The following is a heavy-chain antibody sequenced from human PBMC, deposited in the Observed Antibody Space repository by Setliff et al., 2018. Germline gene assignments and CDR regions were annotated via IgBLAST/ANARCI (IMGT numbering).Heavy chain of an antibody. D-gene: IGHD1-1*01. V-gene: IGHV4-39*01. CDR3: ARTGTYRYFGY. J-gene: IGHJ4*02. CDR1: GGSINSGVYY. CDR2: IYHGGDT. Sequence: SETLSLTCTVSGGSINSGVYYWGWIRQPPGKGLEWIGRIYHGGDTYYNASLKSRLTISVDTSKNQFSLKLRSVTAADTAVYYCARTGTYRYFGYWGQGALVTVSS.